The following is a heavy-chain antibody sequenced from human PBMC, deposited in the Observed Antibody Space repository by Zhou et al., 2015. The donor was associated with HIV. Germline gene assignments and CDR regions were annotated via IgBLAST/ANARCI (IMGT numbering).Heavy chain of an antibody. V-gene: IGHV1-69*09. CDR1: GGTFSSYA. CDR2: ITPFLGIP. Sequence: QVQLVQSGAEVKKPGSSVKVSCKASGGTFSSYAISWVRQAPGQGLEWMGRITPFLGIPANAQKFQGRVTFTADTATNIVYMELRSLRSDDTAVYYCARHLLADSRISSRPWTWGQGTLVTVSS. J-gene: IGHJ5*02. D-gene: IGHD1-1*01. CDR3: ARHLLADSRISSRPWT.